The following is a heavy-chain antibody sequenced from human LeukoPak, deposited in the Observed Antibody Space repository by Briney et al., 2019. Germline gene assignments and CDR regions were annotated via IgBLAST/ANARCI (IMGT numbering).Heavy chain of an antibody. J-gene: IGHJ4*02. CDR3: ARDGPAQMVDFDY. CDR2: IHPNNGAT. CDR1: GYTFTGSGWY. D-gene: IGHD3-10*01. Sequence: ASVKVSCKASGYTFTGSGWYLYWLRQAPGQGLECVGWIHPNNGATLYAQKFQGRVAMTTDTSISTAYMEPSRLRPDDTAMYYCARDGPAQMVDFDYWGQGTLVTVSS. V-gene: IGHV1-2*02.